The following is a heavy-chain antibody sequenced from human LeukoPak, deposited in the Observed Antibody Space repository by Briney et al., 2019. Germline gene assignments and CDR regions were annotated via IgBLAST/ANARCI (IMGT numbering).Heavy chain of an antibody. J-gene: IGHJ4*02. CDR1: GGSISSSNW. V-gene: IGHV4-4*02. D-gene: IGHD6-19*01. Sequence: SETLSLTCAVSGGSISSSNWWSWVRQPPGKGLEWIGEIYHSGSTNYNPSLKSRVTISVDKSKNQFSLKLSSVTAADTAVYYCARETPAVAGVFDYWGQGTLVTVSS. CDR3: ARETPAVAGVFDY. CDR2: IYHSGST.